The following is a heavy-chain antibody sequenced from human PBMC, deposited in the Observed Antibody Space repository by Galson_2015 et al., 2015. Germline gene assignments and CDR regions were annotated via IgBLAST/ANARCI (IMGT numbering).Heavy chain of an antibody. V-gene: IGHV3-23*01. D-gene: IGHD1-26*01. Sequence: SLRLSCAASGFTFSSYAMSWVRQAPGKGLEWVSAISGSGGSTYYADSVKGRFTISRDNSKNTLYLQMNSLRAEDTAVYYCAKDGELPRGLYYGMDVWGQGTTVTVSS. J-gene: IGHJ6*02. CDR1: GFTFSSYA. CDR2: ISGSGGST. CDR3: AKDGELPRGLYYGMDV.